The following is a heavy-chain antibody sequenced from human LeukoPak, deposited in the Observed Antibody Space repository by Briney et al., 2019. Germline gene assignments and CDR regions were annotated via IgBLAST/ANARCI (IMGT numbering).Heavy chain of an antibody. CDR1: GTTISAFY. J-gene: IGHJ5*02. D-gene: IGHD4-17*01. CDR3: ARQFNDNGDYLGWFDP. CDR2: IYTGWTT. Sequence: SETLSLTCTVSGTTISAFYWAWIRPSPGKGLEWIGYIYTGWTTNYNPSLYSRVTISVDTSKNQIFLKLRSVTAADTAVYFCARQFNDNGDYLGWFDPGGQGTLVTVSP. V-gene: IGHV4-4*09.